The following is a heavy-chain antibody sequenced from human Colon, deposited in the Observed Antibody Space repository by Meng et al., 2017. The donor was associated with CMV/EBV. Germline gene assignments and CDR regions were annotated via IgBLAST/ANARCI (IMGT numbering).Heavy chain of an antibody. J-gene: IGHJ4*02. CDR1: GFTFRGYG. V-gene: IGHV3-30*02. Sequence: QGQLVESGGGVVQCGGSLRPSCAASGFTFRGYGMHWVRQAPGKGLEWGAFIQYDGSNKYYADSVKGRFTISRDNSKNTLSLEMNSLRPEDTAVYYCVKEGSSGHTFEYWGQGTLVTVSS. D-gene: IGHD6-19*01. CDR2: IQYDGSNK. CDR3: VKEGSSGHTFEY.